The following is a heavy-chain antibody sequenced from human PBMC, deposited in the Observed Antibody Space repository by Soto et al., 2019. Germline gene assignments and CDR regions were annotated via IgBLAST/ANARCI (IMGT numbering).Heavy chain of an antibody. D-gene: IGHD4-17*01. Sequence: SETLSLTCTVSGGSISSGGYYWSWLRQHPGKGLEWIGYIYYSGSTYYNPSLKSRVTISVDTSKNQFSLKLSSVTAADTAVYYCARRYGEGHVFDIWGQGTMVTVSS. CDR1: GGSISSGGYY. CDR3: ARRYGEGHVFDI. V-gene: IGHV4-31*03. CDR2: IYYSGST. J-gene: IGHJ3*02.